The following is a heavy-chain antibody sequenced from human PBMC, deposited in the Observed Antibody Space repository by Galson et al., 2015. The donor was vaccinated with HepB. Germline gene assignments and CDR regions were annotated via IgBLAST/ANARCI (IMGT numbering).Heavy chain of an antibody. J-gene: IGHJ4*02. CDR3: TREVSGRHVVVGFDS. CDR1: GHTFTVYY. Sequence: SVKVSCKASGHTFTVYYIHWVRQAPGQGLEYMGWINPNSGGTSYAQKFRGRVTMTRDTSISTAYMYLSRLKHDDTAVYYCTREVSGRHVVVGFDSWGQGTLVTVSS. CDR2: INPNSGGT. V-gene: IGHV1-2*02. D-gene: IGHD1-26*01.